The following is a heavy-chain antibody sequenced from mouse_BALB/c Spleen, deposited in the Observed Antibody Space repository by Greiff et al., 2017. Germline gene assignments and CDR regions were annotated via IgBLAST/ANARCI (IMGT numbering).Heavy chain of an antibody. CDR2: INPSNGRT. Sequence: QVQLQQPGADLVKPGASVKLSCKASGYTFTSYWMHWVKQRPGQGLEWIGEINPSNGRTNYNEKFKSKATLTVDKSSSTAYMQLSSLTSEDSAVYYGSRPPNYYDHCFDYWGQGTTLTVSA. V-gene: IGHV1S81*02. CDR1: GYTFTSYW. J-gene: IGHJ2*01. D-gene: IGHD2-4*01. CDR3: SRPPNYYDHCFDY.